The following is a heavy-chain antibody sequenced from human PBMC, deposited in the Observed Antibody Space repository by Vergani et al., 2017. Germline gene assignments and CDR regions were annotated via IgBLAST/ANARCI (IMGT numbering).Heavy chain of an antibody. CDR1: GYTFTSYY. J-gene: IGHJ5*02. Sequence: QVQLVQSGAEVKKPGASVKVSCKASGYTFTSYYMHWVRQAPGQGLEWMGIINPSGGSTNYAQKFQGRVTITADKSTSTAYMELSSLRSEDTAVYYCARGTVTNWFDPWGQGTLVTVSS. V-gene: IGHV1-46*01. D-gene: IGHD4-17*01. CDR3: ARGTVTNWFDP. CDR2: INPSGGST.